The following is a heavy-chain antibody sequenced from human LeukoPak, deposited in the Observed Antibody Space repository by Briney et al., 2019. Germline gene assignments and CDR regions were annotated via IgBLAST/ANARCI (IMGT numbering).Heavy chain of an antibody. CDR2: INPSGGST. CDR3: AAVVAGITCDH. CDR1: GYTFTSYY. Sequence: ASVKVSCKASGYTFTSYYMHWVRQAPGQGLEWMGIINPSGGSTSYAQKFQGRVTMTRDTSTSTVYMELSSLRSEDTAVYYCAAVVAGITCDHWGQGTLVTVSS. V-gene: IGHV1-46*01. J-gene: IGHJ4*02. D-gene: IGHD2-2*01.